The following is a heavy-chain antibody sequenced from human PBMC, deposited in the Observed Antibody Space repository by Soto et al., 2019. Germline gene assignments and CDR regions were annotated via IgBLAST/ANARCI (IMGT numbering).Heavy chain of an antibody. CDR1: GYSISSDNW. Sequence: SETLSLTCGVSGYSISSDNWWVWIRQPPGKGLEWIGYVYHTGRTSYNPSLKSRVSISMDTSKNQFSLNLDSVTAADTAVYFCARDFAYFDSWGQGTLVTVSS. V-gene: IGHV4-28*03. J-gene: IGHJ4*02. D-gene: IGHD3-3*01. CDR2: VYHTGRT. CDR3: ARDFAYFDS.